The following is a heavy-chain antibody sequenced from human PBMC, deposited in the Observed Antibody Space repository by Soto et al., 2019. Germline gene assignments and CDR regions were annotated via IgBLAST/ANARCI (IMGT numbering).Heavy chain of an antibody. J-gene: IGHJ4*02. CDR3: VKGSDVARQELDY. V-gene: IGHV3-30*18. CDR1: EFTFSNFG. D-gene: IGHD3-3*01. Sequence: QVQLVESGGGVVQPGRSLRLSCAASEFTFSNFGMHWVRQAPGKGLEWVAAISADGRDKYFSGSVKGRFTISRDNSKNTLFLQMNSLRVEDTAVYYCVKGSDVARQELDYWGQGTLVTVSS. CDR2: ISADGRDK.